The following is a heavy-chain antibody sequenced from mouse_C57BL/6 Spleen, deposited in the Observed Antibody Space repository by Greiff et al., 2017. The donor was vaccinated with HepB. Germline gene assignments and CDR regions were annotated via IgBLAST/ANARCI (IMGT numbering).Heavy chain of an antibody. CDR1: GFTFSDYG. CDR2: ISSGSSTI. V-gene: IGHV5-17*01. Sequence: EVKLVESGGGLVKPGGSLKLSCAASGFTFSDYGMHWVRQAPEKGLEWVAYISSGSSTIDYADTVKGRFTISRDNAKNTLFLQMTSLRSEDTAMYYCARFATVSYYFDYWGQGTTLTVSS. J-gene: IGHJ2*01. CDR3: ARFATVSYYFDY. D-gene: IGHD1-1*01.